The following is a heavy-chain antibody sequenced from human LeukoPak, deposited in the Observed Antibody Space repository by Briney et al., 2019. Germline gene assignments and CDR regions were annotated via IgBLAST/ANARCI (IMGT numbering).Heavy chain of an antibody. V-gene: IGHV1-2*02. Sequence: ASVKVSCKASGYTFNDFYIHWVRQAPGQGLEWMGWINPNSGGTNYAQRFQGRVTMTRDTSISTAYMELSRLRSDDTAVYYCARELGYCSGGSCYILDYYYYYGMDVWGQGTTVTVSS. CDR1: GYTFNDFY. CDR3: ARELGYCSGGSCYILDYYYYYGMDV. J-gene: IGHJ6*02. CDR2: INPNSGGT. D-gene: IGHD2-15*01.